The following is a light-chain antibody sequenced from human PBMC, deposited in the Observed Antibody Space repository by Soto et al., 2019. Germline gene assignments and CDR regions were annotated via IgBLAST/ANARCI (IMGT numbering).Light chain of an antibody. V-gene: IGLV3-21*02. CDR3: QVWDSSSDHVV. Sequence: SYELTQPPSVSVAPGQTASITCGGTNIGSKSVHWYQQKPGQAPVLVVYDDSDRPSGSPERFSGSNSGNTATLTFSRVEAGDEADYYCQVWDSSSDHVVFGGGTKLTVL. J-gene: IGLJ2*01. CDR1: NIGSKS. CDR2: DDS.